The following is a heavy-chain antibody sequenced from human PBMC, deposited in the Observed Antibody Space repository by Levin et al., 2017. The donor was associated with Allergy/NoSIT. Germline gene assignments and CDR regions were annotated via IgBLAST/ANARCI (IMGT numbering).Heavy chain of an antibody. CDR2: LYSGGST. CDR3: AREGGIAARPYYYGMDV. V-gene: IGHV3-66*01. Sequence: LSLTCAASGFTVSSTYMTWVRQAPGKGLEWVSVLYSGGSTYYADSVKGRFTISRDNSKNTLYLQMNSLRAEDTAVYYCAREGGIAARPYYYGMDVWGQGTTVTVSS. CDR1: GFTVSSTY. J-gene: IGHJ6*02. D-gene: IGHD6-6*01.